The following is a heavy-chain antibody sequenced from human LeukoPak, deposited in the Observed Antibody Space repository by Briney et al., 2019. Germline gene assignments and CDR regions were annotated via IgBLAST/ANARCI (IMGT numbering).Heavy chain of an antibody. CDR2: ISGSGGST. D-gene: IGHD5-12*01. CDR3: ARDSKATYYYYYYGMDV. J-gene: IGHJ6*02. Sequence: GGSLRLSCAASGFTFNSYAMSWVRQAPGKGLEWVSAISGSGGSTYYADSVKGRFTVSRDISKTTLYLQMNSLRAEDTAVYYCARDSKATYYYYYYGMDVWGQGTTVTVSS. CDR1: GFTFNSYA. V-gene: IGHV3-23*01.